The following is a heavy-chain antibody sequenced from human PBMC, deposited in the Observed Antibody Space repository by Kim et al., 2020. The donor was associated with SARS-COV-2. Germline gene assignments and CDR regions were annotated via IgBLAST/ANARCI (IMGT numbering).Heavy chain of an antibody. Sequence: SQTLSLTCAVYGGSFSGYYWSWIRQPPGKGLEWIGEINHSGSTNYNPSLKSRVTISVDTSKNQFSLKLSSVTAADTAVYYCARAKGYSSPDYWGQGTLVTVSS. D-gene: IGHD6-13*01. CDR2: INHSGST. CDR3: ARAKGYSSPDY. J-gene: IGHJ4*02. V-gene: IGHV4-34*01. CDR1: GGSFSGYY.